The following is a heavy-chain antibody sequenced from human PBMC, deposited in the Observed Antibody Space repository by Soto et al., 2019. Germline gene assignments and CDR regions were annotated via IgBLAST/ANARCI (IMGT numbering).Heavy chain of an antibody. CDR1: GYTFTSSG. D-gene: IGHD3-22*01. CDR3: ARVASCYYHNWFDP. J-gene: IGHJ5*02. CDR2: ISAYNGNT. V-gene: IGHV1-18*01. Sequence: QVQLVQSGAEVKKPGASVKVSCKASGYTFTSSGIGWVRQAPGQGIEWMVWISAYNGNTNYAKKLQGRVTMTTDTSTSTADMEPRSLRADNTAVYYWARVASCYYHNWFDPWGQGTMVIVSS.